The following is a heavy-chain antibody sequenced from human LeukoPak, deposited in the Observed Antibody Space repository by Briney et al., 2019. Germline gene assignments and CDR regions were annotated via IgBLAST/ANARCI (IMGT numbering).Heavy chain of an antibody. Sequence: PGGSLRLSCAASGFTFSSYSMNWVRQAPGKGLEWVSYISSGSSTIYYADSVKGRFTISRDNAKNSLYLQMNSLRADDTAVYYCARGQHSSGWYPTLGYWGQGTLVTVSS. CDR1: GFTFSSYS. CDR2: ISSGSSTI. D-gene: IGHD6-19*01. J-gene: IGHJ4*02. V-gene: IGHV3-48*01. CDR3: ARGQHSSGWYPTLGY.